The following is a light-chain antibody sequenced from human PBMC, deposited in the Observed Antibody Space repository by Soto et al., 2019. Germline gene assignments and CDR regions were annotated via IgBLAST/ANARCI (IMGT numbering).Light chain of an antibody. Sequence: QSVLTRPPAASGPFRLSVAISGTETSSDVGGYNYVSWYQQHPGKALKLMIYEVNKRPSGVPDRFSGSKSGNTASLSVSGLQAEDEADYYCSSYAGSSNVFGTGTKVTVL. CDR1: SSDVGGYNY. V-gene: IGLV2-8*01. CDR3: SSYAGSSNV. CDR2: EVN. J-gene: IGLJ1*01.